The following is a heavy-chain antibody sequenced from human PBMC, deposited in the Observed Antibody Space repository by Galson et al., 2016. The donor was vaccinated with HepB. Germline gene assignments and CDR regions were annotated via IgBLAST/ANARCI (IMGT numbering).Heavy chain of an antibody. CDR3: AKRHEYCPPVGCSVDY. V-gene: IGHV3-30*18. CDR2: DSMDGRRK. D-gene: IGHD2/OR15-2a*01. Sequence: LRLSCAGSGFLFRSYGMHWVRQAPGKGLEWVAADSMDGRRKFYSDSVKGRFTIFRDNSNNMLFLQMDSLRPDDTAVYYCAKRHEYCPPVGCSVDYWGQGTLVSVSS. J-gene: IGHJ4*02. CDR1: GFLFRSYG.